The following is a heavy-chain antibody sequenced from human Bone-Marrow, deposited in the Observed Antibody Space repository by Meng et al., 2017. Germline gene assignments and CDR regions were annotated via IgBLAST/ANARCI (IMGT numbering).Heavy chain of an antibody. J-gene: IGHJ5*02. V-gene: IGHV7-4-1*02. CDR1: GYTFPDYW. CDR2: INTNTGNP. Sequence: ASVKVSCKASGYTFPDYWLHWVRRAPGQGLEWMGWINTNTGNPTYAQGFTGRFVFSLDTSVSTAYLQISSLKAEDTAVYYCARSKEYSYGHGVGWFDPWGQGTLVTVSS. CDR3: ARSKEYSYGHGVGWFDP. D-gene: IGHD5-18*01.